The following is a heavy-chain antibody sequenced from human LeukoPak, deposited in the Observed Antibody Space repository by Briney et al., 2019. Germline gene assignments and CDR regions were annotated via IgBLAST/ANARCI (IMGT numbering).Heavy chain of an antibody. CDR3: AIGYYGSGRRGYYGMDV. V-gene: IGHV1-24*01. Sequence: ASVKVSCKVSGYSLTELSMHWVRQAPGKGLEWMGGFDPEDGQTLYAQRFQGRVTMTEDASTETAYMALRSLTSEDTAVYYCAIGYYGSGRRGYYGMDVWGKGTTVTVSS. D-gene: IGHD3-10*01. J-gene: IGHJ6*04. CDR1: GYSLTELS. CDR2: FDPEDGQT.